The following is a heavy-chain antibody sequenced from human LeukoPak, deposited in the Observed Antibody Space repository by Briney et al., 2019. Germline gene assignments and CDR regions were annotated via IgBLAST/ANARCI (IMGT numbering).Heavy chain of an antibody. CDR1: GGSFSSYA. D-gene: IGHD2-2*01. Sequence: SAKVSSKPSGGSFSSYAISWVRQAPGQGLEWTGGIIPIFGTSNYAQKSQGRVTITADKSTSTAYMALSSLRSEDTAVYYCATRHPYYSTTSCYQGYYYYGMDVWGKGTTVTVSS. CDR3: ATRHPYYSTTSCYQGYYYYGMDV. J-gene: IGHJ6*04. V-gene: IGHV1-69*06. CDR2: IIPIFGTS.